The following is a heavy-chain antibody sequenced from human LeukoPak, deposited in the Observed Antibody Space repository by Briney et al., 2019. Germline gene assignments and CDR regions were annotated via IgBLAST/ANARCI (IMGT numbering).Heavy chain of an antibody. D-gene: IGHD5-18*01. J-gene: IGHJ4*02. Sequence: ASVKVSCKASGYTFTSYGISWVRQAPGQGLEWMGWISAYNGNTNYAQKLQGRVTMTTDTSTSTAYMELRSLRSDDTAVYYCARDACRVGSCSYGYCVYFDYWGQGTLVTVSS. CDR2: ISAYNGNT. CDR3: ARDACRVGSCSYGYCVYFDY. V-gene: IGHV1-18*01. CDR1: GYTFTSYG.